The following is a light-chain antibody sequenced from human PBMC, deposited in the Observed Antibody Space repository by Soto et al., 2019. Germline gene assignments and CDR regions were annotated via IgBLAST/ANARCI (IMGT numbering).Light chain of an antibody. CDR2: LNSDGSH. Sequence: QLVLTQSPSASASLGASVKLTCTLSSGHNSYAIAWHQQQPEKGPRYLMKLNSDGSHSSGDGIPDRFSGSSSGAERYLTTSTLQSEDEADYYCQTWATDSHVVFGGGTKLTVL. V-gene: IGLV4-69*01. CDR3: QTWATDSHVV. J-gene: IGLJ2*01. CDR1: SGHNSYA.